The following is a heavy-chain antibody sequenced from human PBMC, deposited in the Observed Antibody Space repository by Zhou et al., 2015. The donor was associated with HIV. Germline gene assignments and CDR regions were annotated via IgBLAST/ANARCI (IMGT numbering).Heavy chain of an antibody. D-gene: IGHD3-16*02. Sequence: QVQLVQSGAEVKKPGSSVKVSCQASGGTFSSYAISWVRQAPGQGLEWMGGIIPIFGTANYAQKFQGRVTITADKSTSTAYMELSSLRSEDTAVYYCARANSWNQYKNYVWGSYRYNFDYWGQGTLVTVSS. CDR3: ARANSWNQYKNYVWGSYRYNFDY. CDR2: IIPIFGTA. J-gene: IGHJ4*02. V-gene: IGHV1-69*06. CDR1: GGTFSSYA.